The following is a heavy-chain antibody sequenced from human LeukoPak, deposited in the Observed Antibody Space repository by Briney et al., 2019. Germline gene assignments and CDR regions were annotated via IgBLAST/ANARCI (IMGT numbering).Heavy chain of an antibody. D-gene: IGHD2-2*01. CDR1: GFTFSNYG. V-gene: IGHV3-30*18. CDR2: ISYDGSNK. J-gene: IGHJ4*02. CDR3: AKAEYCTRARCYSAAFAY. Sequence: GGSLRLSCAASGFTFSNYGLHWVRQAPGKGLEWLAVISYDGSNKYYADSVKGRFTISRDNSKNTLYLQMNSLRAEDTAVCYCAKAEYCTRARCYSAAFAYWGQGTLVTVSS.